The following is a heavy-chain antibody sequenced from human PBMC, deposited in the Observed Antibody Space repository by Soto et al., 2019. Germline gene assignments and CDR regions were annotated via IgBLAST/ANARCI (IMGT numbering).Heavy chain of an antibody. Sequence: SGPTLVNPTQTLTLTCTFSGFSLSTTGMCVGWIRQPPGKALEWLALIDWADDKYYSTSLKTRLTISKDTSKSQVVLTMTNVEPVDTATYFCSRAVGGFTYGYPDYWGQGTLVTVSS. J-gene: IGHJ4*02. CDR1: GFSLSTTGMC. CDR2: IDWADDK. D-gene: IGHD5-18*01. CDR3: SRAVGGFTYGYPDY. V-gene: IGHV2-70*01.